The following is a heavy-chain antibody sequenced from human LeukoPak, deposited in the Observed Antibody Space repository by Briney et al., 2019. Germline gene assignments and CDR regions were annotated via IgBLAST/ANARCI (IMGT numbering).Heavy chain of an antibody. CDR1: GYTFTSYY. CDR3: ARDLGGRHDFDY. J-gene: IGHJ4*02. D-gene: IGHD3-16*01. V-gene: IGHV1-46*01. CDR2: INPSGGST. Sequence: ASVKVSCKASGYTFTSYYMHWVRQAPGQGLEWMGIINPSGGSTSYAQKFQGRVTMTRDTSTSTAYMELSSLRSEDTAVYYCARDLGGRHDFDYWGQGTLVTVSS.